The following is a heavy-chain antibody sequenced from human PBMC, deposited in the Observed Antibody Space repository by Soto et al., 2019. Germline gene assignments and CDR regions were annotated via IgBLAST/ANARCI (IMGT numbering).Heavy chain of an antibody. Sequence: QVQLVESGGGVVQPGRSLRLSCAASGFTFSSYGMHWVRQAPGKGLEWVAFISYDGINKYYADSVKGRFTISRDNSKNTLYLQMSSLRAEETAVYYCAKDRCVRHLRSYFDYWSQGTLVTVSS. J-gene: IGHJ4*02. CDR1: GFTFSSYG. D-gene: IGHD4-17*01. V-gene: IGHV3-30*18. CDR3: AKDRCVRHLRSYFDY. CDR2: ISYDGINK.